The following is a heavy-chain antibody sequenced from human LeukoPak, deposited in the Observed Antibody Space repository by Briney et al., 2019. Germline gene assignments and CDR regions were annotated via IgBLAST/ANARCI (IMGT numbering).Heavy chain of an antibody. Sequence: ASVKVSCKASGYTFTGYYMHWVRQTPGQGLEWVGWINPNSGGTNYAQKFQGRVTMTRGTSISTAYMELSRLRSDATAVYYCARLRGDYDLGYWGQGTLVTVSS. CDR2: INPNSGGT. V-gene: IGHV1-2*02. CDR3: ARLRGDYDLGY. CDR1: GYTFTGYY. J-gene: IGHJ4*02. D-gene: IGHD4-17*01.